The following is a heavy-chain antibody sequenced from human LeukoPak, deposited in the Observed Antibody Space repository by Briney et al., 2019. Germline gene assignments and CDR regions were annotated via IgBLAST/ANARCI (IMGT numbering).Heavy chain of an antibody. D-gene: IGHD3-22*01. CDR2: INHSGST. J-gene: IGHJ3*02. V-gene: IGHV4-34*01. CDR3: VRGIGTSYDSSRDAFDI. Sequence: PSETLSLTCAVYGGSFSGYYWSWIRQPPGKGLEWIGEINHSGSTNYNPSLKSRVTISVDTPKNQFSLKLSSVTAADTAVYYCVRGIGTSYDSSRDAFDIWGQGTMVSVSS. CDR1: GGSFSGYY.